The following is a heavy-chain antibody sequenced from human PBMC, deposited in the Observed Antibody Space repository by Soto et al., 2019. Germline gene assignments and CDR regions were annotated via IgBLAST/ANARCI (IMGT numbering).Heavy chain of an antibody. V-gene: IGHV4-59*11. D-gene: IGHD1-26*01. CDR1: GGSISSHY. J-gene: IGHJ4*02. Sequence: QVQLQESGPGLVKPSETLSLTCTVSGGSISSHYWSWIRQPPGKGLEWIGFISYSGSTSYNPSLKRRVTISVDTSKNQFSLKLNSVTAADTAVYYCARYSGTYYVYWGQGTLVTVSS. CDR3: ARYSGTYYVY. CDR2: ISYSGST.